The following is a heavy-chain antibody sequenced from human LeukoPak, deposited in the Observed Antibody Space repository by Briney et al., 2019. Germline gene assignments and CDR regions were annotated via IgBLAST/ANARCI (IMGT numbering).Heavy chain of an antibody. Sequence: SETLSLTCAVSGGSISSGGYSWSWIRQPPGKGLEWIGYIYHSGSTYYNPSLKSRVTISVDRSKNQFSLKLSSVTAADTAVYYCAXGNSXYYXGSGSYYNPARTYFDYWGQGTLVTVSS. V-gene: IGHV4-30-2*01. D-gene: IGHD3-10*01. CDR1: GGSISSGGYS. J-gene: IGHJ4*02. CDR3: AXGNSXYYXGSGSYYNPARTYFDY. CDR2: IYHSGST.